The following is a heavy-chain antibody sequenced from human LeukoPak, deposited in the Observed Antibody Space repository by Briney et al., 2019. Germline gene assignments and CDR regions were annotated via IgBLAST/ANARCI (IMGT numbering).Heavy chain of an antibody. CDR2: ISPGSNSI. CDR3: ATYTLLGATRRYFDF. V-gene: IGHV3-48*01. D-gene: IGHD1-26*01. J-gene: IGHJ4*02. CDR1: GFTFNSYS. Sequence: GGSLRLSCAASGFTFNSYSMNWVRQAPGKGLEWVSYISPGSNSIYYADSVKGRFTISRDNAKNSLYLQMNSLRGDDTALYYCATYTLLGATRRYFDFWGQGSLVTVSS.